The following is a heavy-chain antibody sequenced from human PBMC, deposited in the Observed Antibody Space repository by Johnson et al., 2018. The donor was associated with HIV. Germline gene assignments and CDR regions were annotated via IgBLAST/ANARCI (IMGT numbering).Heavy chain of an antibody. J-gene: IGHJ3*02. D-gene: IGHD1-1*01. V-gene: IGHV3-30*04. CDR3: AKDAGNEFRGLDAFDI. CDR1: GFTFSSYA. Sequence: QVKLVESGGGVVQPGRSLRLSCAASGFTFSSYAMHWVRQAPGKGLEWVAVISYDGSNKYYADSVKGRFTISRDNSKNTLYLQMNSLRVEDTAVYHCAKDAGNEFRGLDAFDIWGQGTKVTVSS. CDR2: ISYDGSNK.